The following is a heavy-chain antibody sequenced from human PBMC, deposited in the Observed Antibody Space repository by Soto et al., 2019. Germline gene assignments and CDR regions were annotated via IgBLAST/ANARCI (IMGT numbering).Heavy chain of an antibody. CDR3: ARDSRGAEIFSDAFGI. V-gene: IGHV3-21*01. Sequence: GGSLRLSCAASGFTFGTYDMNWVRQAPGKGLEWVSSISSRSSYIYYADSVKGRFTISRDNAKNSLYLQMNSLRAEDTAVYYCARDSRGAEIFSDAFGIWGQGTMVTVSS. CDR2: ISSRSSYI. D-gene: IGHD3-10*01. CDR1: GFTFGTYD. J-gene: IGHJ3*02.